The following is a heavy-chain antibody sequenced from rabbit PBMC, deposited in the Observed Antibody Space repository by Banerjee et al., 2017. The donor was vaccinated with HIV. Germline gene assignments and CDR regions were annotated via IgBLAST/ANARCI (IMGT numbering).Heavy chain of an antibody. D-gene: IGHD6-1*01. CDR3: ARDAGYADWGYATYFNL. Sequence: QQQLEESGGGLVKPGGTLTLTCKASGIDFSSYYYMCWVRQAPGKGLELIGCIYTGDGSTDYASWVNGRFTISRNTKENTVDLKMTSLTAADTATYFCARDAGYADWGYATYFNLWGPGTLVTVS. CDR1: GIDFSSYYY. V-gene: IGHV1S43*01. CDR2: IYTGDGST. J-gene: IGHJ4*01.